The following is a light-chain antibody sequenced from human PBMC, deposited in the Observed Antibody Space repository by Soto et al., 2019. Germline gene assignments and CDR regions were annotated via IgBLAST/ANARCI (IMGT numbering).Light chain of an antibody. CDR3: QQSYSPLIS. Sequence: DIQMTQSPSSLSASVGDRVTITCRASQSINKYLNWYQQVPGKAPKLLIYAASNLQGCVPSRFRGGGSGTDFTLTIISLQPEDFVTYYCQQSYSPLISFGLGTNL. J-gene: IGKJ2*03. CDR2: AAS. V-gene: IGKV1-39*01. CDR1: QSINKY.